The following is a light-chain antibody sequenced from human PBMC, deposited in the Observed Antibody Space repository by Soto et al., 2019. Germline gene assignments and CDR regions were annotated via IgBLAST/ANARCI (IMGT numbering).Light chain of an antibody. Sequence: TRDRSWLCSWGGGRFTLTGRASQSISSHLNWYQQKPGKAPQLLIYAASTLQTGVQSRFTGSGPGTAFILTISSLQPEDFATHYRQQSCTTARRTFGQGTKV. CDR3: QQSCTTARRT. CDR2: AAS. V-gene: IGKV1-39*01. CDR1: QSISSH. J-gene: IGKJ1*01.